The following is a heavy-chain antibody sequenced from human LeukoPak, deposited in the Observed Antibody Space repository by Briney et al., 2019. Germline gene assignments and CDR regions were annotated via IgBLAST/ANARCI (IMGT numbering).Heavy chain of an antibody. CDR1: GFTFSSYG. V-gene: IGHV3-23*01. J-gene: IGHJ6*03. CDR2: ISGSGGST. D-gene: IGHD4-17*01. Sequence: PGGSLRLSCAASGFTFSSYGMSWVRQAPGKGLEWVSAISGSGGSTYYADSVKGRFTISRDNAKNSLYLQMNSLRAEDTAVYYCARDHGDYLYYYYYMDVWGKGTTVTVSS. CDR3: ARDHGDYLYYYYYMDV.